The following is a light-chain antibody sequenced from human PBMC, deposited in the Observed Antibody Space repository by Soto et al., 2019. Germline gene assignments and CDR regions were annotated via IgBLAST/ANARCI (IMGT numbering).Light chain of an antibody. J-gene: IGKJ3*01. Sequence: DIQLTQSPSSLSGSVGDRVTINCRASQGISSYLAWYQQKPGKVPKLLIYTASTLQSGVRSRFSGSGSGTDYTLTINSLQPEDVATYYCQKYNSAPFTFGPGTKVDI. CDR2: TAS. V-gene: IGKV1-27*01. CDR1: QGISSY. CDR3: QKYNSAPFT.